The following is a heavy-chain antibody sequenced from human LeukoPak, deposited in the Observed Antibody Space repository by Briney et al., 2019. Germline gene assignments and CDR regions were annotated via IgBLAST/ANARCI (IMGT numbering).Heavy chain of an antibody. Sequence: SETLSLTCTVSGVSISNNYWSWIRQPPGKGLEWIGNIYYSGSTNYNPSLRSRVIISVDTSKNQFSLKLSSVTAADTAVYYCARDRPYSSSWPLDYWGQGSLVTVSS. CDR3: ARDRPYSSSWPLDY. V-gene: IGHV4-59*01. CDR1: GVSISNNY. J-gene: IGHJ4*02. D-gene: IGHD6-13*01. CDR2: IYYSGST.